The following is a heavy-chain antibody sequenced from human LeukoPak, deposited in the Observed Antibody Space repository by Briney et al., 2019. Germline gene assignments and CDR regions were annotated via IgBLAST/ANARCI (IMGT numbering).Heavy chain of an antibody. D-gene: IGHD3-22*01. CDR3: ARGTGAYYYL. J-gene: IGHJ3*01. CDR1: GGSISDYY. CDR2: IYYSGST. Sequence: KPSETLSLTCTVSGGSISDYYWSWIRQPPGKGLERIGYIYYSGSTKYNPYLKSRVTISIDTSKNQFSLKLSSVTAADTALYYCARGTGAYYYLWGQGTMVTVSS. V-gene: IGHV4-59*01.